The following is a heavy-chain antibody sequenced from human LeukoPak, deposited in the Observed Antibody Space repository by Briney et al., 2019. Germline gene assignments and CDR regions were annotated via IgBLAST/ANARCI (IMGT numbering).Heavy chain of an antibody. Sequence: GGSLRLSCAASGFTFRSYWMSWVRQAPGKGLKWVANIKQDGSEKYYADSVKGRFTISRDNAKNSLYLQMSSLRAEDTAVYYCVSDFGGDSTGCFDYWGQGTLVTVPS. CDR3: VSDFGGDSTGCFDY. CDR2: IKQDGSEK. J-gene: IGHJ4*02. D-gene: IGHD3-22*01. CDR1: GFTFRSYW. V-gene: IGHV3-7*01.